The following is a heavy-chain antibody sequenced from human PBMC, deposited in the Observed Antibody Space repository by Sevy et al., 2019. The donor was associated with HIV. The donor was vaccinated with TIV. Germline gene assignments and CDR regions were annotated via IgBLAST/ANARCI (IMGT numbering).Heavy chain of an antibody. V-gene: IGHV1-69*13. CDR2: IIPIFGTA. CDR1: GGTFSSYA. J-gene: IGHJ6*02. CDR3: ASLDYYGSGSYYKNGYYYYGMDV. D-gene: IGHD3-10*01. Sequence: SVKVSCKASGGTFSSYAISWVRQAPGQGLEWMGGIIPIFGTANYAQKFQGRVTITADESTSTAYMELSSLRSEDTAVYYCASLDYYGSGSYYKNGYYYYGMDVWGQGTTVTVSS.